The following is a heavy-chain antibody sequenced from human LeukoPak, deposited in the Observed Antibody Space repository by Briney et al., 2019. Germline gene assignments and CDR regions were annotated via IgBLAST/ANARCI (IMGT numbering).Heavy chain of an antibody. D-gene: IGHD3-22*01. Sequence: GGSLRLSCAASGFTFSSYWMHWVRQAPGKGLVWVSRISDGGSTTTYADSVKGRFTISRDNAKNTLYLQMNGLRAEDTAVYYCSRSAYYDGSGNYYDYWGQGTLATVSS. V-gene: IGHV3-74*01. CDR2: ISDGGSTT. J-gene: IGHJ4*02. CDR1: GFTFSSYW. CDR3: SRSAYYDGSGNYYDY.